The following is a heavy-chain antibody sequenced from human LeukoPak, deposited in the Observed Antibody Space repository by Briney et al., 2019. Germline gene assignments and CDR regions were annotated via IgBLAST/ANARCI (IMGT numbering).Heavy chain of an antibody. D-gene: IGHD1-1*01. CDR1: GFTFSNSA. Sequence: PGGSLRLSCAASGFTFSNSAMSWVRQAPGQGLEWVSVITVSGGDTQSAESVKGRFTISRDNSRNTLYLQMNSPRADDTAIYYCAQARGDTNWTFDYWGQGALVTVSS. CDR2: ITVSGGDT. CDR3: AQARGDTNWTFDY. V-gene: IGHV3-23*01. J-gene: IGHJ4*02.